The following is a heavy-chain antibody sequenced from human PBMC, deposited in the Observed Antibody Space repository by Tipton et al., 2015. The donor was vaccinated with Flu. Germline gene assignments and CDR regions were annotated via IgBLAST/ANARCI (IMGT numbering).Heavy chain of an antibody. V-gene: IGHV3-30-3*01. D-gene: IGHD2-15*01. J-gene: IGHJ4*02. Sequence: SLRLSCAASGFTFSSYAMHWVRQAPGKGLEWVAVISYDGSNKYYADSVKGRFTISRDNSKNTLYLQMNSLRAEDTAVYYCARAGDCSGGSCYYHLVYWGQGTLVTVSS. CDR2: ISYDGSNK. CDR1: GFTFSSYA. CDR3: ARAGDCSGGSCYYHLVY.